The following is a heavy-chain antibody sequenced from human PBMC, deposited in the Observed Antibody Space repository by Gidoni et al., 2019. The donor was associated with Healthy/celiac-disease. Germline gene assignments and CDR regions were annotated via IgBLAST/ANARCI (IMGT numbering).Heavy chain of an antibody. CDR3: AKDREHLAVAGREPWYGMDV. V-gene: IGHV3-30*18. J-gene: IGHJ6*02. D-gene: IGHD6-19*01. Sequence: QVQLVESGGGVVQPGRSLRLSCAASGFTFSSYGMHWVRQAPGKGLEWVAVISYDGSNKYYADSVKGRFTISRDNSKNTLYLQMNSLRAEDTAVYYCAKDREHLAVAGREPWYGMDVWGQGTTVTVSS. CDR1: GFTFSSYG. CDR2: ISYDGSNK.